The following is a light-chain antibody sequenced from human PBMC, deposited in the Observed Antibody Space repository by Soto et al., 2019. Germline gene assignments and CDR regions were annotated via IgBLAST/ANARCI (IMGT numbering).Light chain of an antibody. CDR3: SSYTSSSLGV. Sequence: QSALTQPASVSGSPGQSITISCTGTSSDVGGYNYVSWYQQHPGKAPKLMIYDVSNRPSGVSNRFSGSKSGNTASLTISGLQAEEEADYYCSSYTSSSLGVFGTGTKVTAL. CDR1: SSDVGGYNY. J-gene: IGLJ1*01. CDR2: DVS. V-gene: IGLV2-14*01.